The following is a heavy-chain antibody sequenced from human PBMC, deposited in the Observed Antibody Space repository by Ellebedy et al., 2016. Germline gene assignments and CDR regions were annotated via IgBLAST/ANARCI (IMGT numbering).Heavy chain of an antibody. CDR2: IYSSGTT. J-gene: IGHJ3*02. Sequence: SETLSLTCTVSGDSFSSSTYVWGWIRQPPGKGLEWIASIYSSGTTYYNPSLKSRVAMSVDTSENQFSLKLRSVTAADTAVYYCARPVNHAFDIWGQGTMVTVSS. V-gene: IGHV4-39*07. CDR3: ARPVNHAFDI. CDR1: GDSFSSSTYV. D-gene: IGHD4-11*01.